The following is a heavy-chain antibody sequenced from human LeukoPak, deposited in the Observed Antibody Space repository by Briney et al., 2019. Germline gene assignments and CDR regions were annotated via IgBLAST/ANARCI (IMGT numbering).Heavy chain of an antibody. D-gene: IGHD3-22*01. CDR1: GGSFSGYY. V-gene: IGHV4-34*01. Sequence: SETLSLPCAVYGGSFSGYYWRWIRQPPRKGLEWIGEINHSGSTNYNPPLKSRVPISVDTSKNQFSLKLSSVTAADTAVYYCARGGSGYYSGLDYWGQGTLVTVSS. J-gene: IGHJ4*02. CDR3: ARGGSGYYSGLDY. CDR2: INHSGST.